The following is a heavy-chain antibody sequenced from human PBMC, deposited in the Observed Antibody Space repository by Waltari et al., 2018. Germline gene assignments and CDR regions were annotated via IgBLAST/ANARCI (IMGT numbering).Heavy chain of an antibody. D-gene: IGHD3-9*01. CDR3: AREQGLRYFDWSKNTDPAFDI. Sequence: QVQLQESGPGLVKPSETLSLTCTVSGGSISSHYWSWIRQPPGKGLEWIGYIYYSGSTNYNPSLKSRVTISVDTSKNQFSLKLSSVTAADTAVYYCAREQGLRYFDWSKNTDPAFDIWGQGTMVTVSS. CDR1: GGSISSHY. J-gene: IGHJ3*02. CDR2: IYYSGST. V-gene: IGHV4-59*11.